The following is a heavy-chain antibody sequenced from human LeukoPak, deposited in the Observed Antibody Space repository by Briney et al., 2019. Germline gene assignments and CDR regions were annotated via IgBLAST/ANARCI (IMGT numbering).Heavy chain of an antibody. J-gene: IGHJ4*02. Sequence: QPGGSLGLSCAASGFTFSSYAMSWVRQAPGKGLEWVSAISGTGSNTYYADSVKGRFTISRDNSKNTLYLQMNGLRAEDTAVYYCAKAYPYYYDSSGYFDYWGQGTLVTVSS. CDR2: ISGTGSNT. CDR1: GFTFSSYA. CDR3: AKAYPYYYDSSGYFDY. V-gene: IGHV3-23*01. D-gene: IGHD3-22*01.